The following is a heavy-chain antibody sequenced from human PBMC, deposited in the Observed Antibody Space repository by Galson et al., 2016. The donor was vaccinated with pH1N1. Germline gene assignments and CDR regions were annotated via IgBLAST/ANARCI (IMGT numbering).Heavy chain of an antibody. Sequence: SLRLSCAASGFTVSSNYMSWVRQAPGKGLEWVSVIYSGGSTHYADSVKGRFTISRGNSKNTLYLQMNSLRAEDTAVYYCAACGGDCYFDGEYNGFDYWGQGTLVTVSS. D-gene: IGHD2-21*02. J-gene: IGHJ4*02. CDR2: IYSGGST. CDR1: GFTVSSNY. CDR3: AACGGDCYFDGEYNGFDY. V-gene: IGHV3-53*01.